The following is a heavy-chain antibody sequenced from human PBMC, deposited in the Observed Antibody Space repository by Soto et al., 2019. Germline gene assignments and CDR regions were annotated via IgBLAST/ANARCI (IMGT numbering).Heavy chain of an antibody. CDR1: GFTFSSYA. CDR3: AKFAVRGEYGDGFDY. CDR2: ISDGGGAT. Sequence: GGSLRLSCAASGFTFSSYAMSWVRQAPGKGLEWVSAISDGGGATYYADSVKGRFTISRDNSENTLYLQMNSLRPEDTAVYYCAKFAVRGEYGDGFDYWGQGTLVTVSS. D-gene: IGHD3-10*01. V-gene: IGHV3-23*01. J-gene: IGHJ4*02.